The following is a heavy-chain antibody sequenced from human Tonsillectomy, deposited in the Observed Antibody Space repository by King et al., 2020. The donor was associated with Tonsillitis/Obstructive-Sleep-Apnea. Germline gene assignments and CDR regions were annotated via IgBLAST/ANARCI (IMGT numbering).Heavy chain of an antibody. J-gene: IGHJ4*02. CDR3: ARDSMSHYYDSSGYYTFNY. CDR2: ISAYNGHT. D-gene: IGHD3-22*01. V-gene: IGHV1-18*01. Sequence: LQLVQSGAEVKKPGASVKVSCKASGYTFPNYGISWVRQAPGQGLEWMGWISAYNGHTNYAQNLQGRLTMTTDTSTSTAYLELRSLRSDDTAVYYCARDSMSHYYDSSGYYTFNYWGQGTLVTVSS. CDR1: GYTFPNYG.